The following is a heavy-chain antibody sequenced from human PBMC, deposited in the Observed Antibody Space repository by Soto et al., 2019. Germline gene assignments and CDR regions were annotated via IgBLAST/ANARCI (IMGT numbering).Heavy chain of an antibody. D-gene: IGHD6-13*01. CDR1: GFTFSSYA. J-gene: IGHJ3*02. CDR2: ISGSGGST. V-gene: IGHV3-23*01. Sequence: EVQLLESGGGLVQPGGSLRLSCAASGFTFSSYAMSWVRQAPGKGLEWVSAISGSGGSTYYADSVKGRFTISRDHSKNTLYLQMSTLSAEATAVYHCAKRAAAGKLGAFDSWGQGTMVTVSS. CDR3: AKRAAAGKLGAFDS.